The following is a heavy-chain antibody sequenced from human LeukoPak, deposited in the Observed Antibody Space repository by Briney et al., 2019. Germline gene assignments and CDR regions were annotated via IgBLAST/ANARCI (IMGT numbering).Heavy chain of an antibody. J-gene: IGHJ4*02. V-gene: IGHV3-23*01. CDR1: GFSFSSYG. CDR2: LSGGGHTT. CDR3: AKTSLRYSGYDCDY. Sequence: PGGSLRLSCEASGFSFSSYGMTWVRRAPGKGLECVSFLSGGGHTTYYADSVKGRFIISRDNSKNMVYLQMHRLRAEDTAVYYCAKTSLRYSGYDCDYWGQGTLVTVSS. D-gene: IGHD5-12*01.